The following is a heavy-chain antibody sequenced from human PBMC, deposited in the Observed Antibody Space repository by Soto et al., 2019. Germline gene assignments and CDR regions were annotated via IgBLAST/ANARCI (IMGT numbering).Heavy chain of an antibody. CDR2: IYYSGST. CDR3: ARWGGSSRPCDY. Sequence: QVQLQESGPGLVKPSQTLSLTCTVSGGSISSGGYYWSWIRQHPGKGLEWIGYIYYSGSTYYNPSLRSRXXLXVXXSKTQFSLKLNSVTAADTPVYYCARWGGSSRPCDYWGQGTLVTISS. D-gene: IGHD6-6*01. V-gene: IGHV4-31*03. CDR1: GGSISSGGYY. J-gene: IGHJ4*02.